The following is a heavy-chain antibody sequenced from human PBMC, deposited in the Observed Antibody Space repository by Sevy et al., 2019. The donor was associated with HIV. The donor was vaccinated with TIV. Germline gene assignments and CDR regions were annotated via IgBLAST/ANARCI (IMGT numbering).Heavy chain of an antibody. CDR2: IYPGDSHT. Sequence: GESLKISCQASGYTFARYWIGWVRQLPGKGLEWMGIIYPGDSHTLYSQSFQGQVTISADKSITTAYLQWNSLTASDTAIFYCATLAGNCNTTHCSSHGYFDNWGQGTLVTVSS. J-gene: IGHJ4*02. D-gene: IGHD2-15*01. CDR3: ATLAGNCNTTHCSSHGYFDN. CDR1: GYTFARYW. V-gene: IGHV5-51*01.